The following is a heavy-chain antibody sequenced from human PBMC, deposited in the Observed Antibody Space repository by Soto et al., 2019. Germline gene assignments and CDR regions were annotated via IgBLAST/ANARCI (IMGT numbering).Heavy chain of an antibody. Sequence: GGSLRLSCAASGFTFSSYGMHWVRQAPGKGLEWVAVIWYDGSNKYYADSVKGRFTISRDNSKNTLYLQMNSLRAEDTAVYYCARAGGRDGYNYGGFDYWGQGTLVTVSS. CDR1: GFTFSSYG. J-gene: IGHJ4*02. D-gene: IGHD5-12*01. V-gene: IGHV3-33*01. CDR2: IWYDGSNK. CDR3: ARAGGRDGYNYGGFDY.